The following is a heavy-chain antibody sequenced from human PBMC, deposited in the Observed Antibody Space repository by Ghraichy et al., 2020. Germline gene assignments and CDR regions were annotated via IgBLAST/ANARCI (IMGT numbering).Heavy chain of an antibody. Sequence: GGSLRLSCAASGFTFSNAWMSWVRQAPGKGLEWIGRIKSKTDGGTTDYAAPMKGRFTISRDDSKNTLYLQMNSLKTEDTAVYYCTTDAIPNYYYDLGYWGQGTLVTVSS. CDR2: IKSKTDGGTT. CDR3: TTDAIPNYYYDLGY. CDR1: GFTFSNAW. J-gene: IGHJ4*02. V-gene: IGHV3-15*01. D-gene: IGHD3-22*01.